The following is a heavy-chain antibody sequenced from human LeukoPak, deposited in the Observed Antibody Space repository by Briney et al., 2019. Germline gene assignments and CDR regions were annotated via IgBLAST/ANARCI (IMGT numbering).Heavy chain of an antibody. V-gene: IGHV3-64*01. D-gene: IGHD3-22*01. Sequence: PGGSLRLSCAASGFTFSSYAMHWVRQAPGKGLEYVSAISSNGGSTYYANSVKGRFTISRDNSKNTLYLQMGSLRAEDMAVYYCAGGGPYYYDSSGSYYWGRGTLVTVSS. CDR2: ISSNGGST. CDR1: GFTFSSYA. J-gene: IGHJ4*02. CDR3: AGGGPYYYDSSGSYY.